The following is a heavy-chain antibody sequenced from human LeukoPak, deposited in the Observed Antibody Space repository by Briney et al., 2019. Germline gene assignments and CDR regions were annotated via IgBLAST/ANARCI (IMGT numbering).Heavy chain of an antibody. CDR1: GYTFASYD. J-gene: IGHJ5*02. D-gene: IGHD1-26*01. CDR2: MNPNSGNT. CDR3: ARTALAKRENWFDP. V-gene: IGHV1-8*01. Sequence: ASVKVSCKASGYTFASYDINRVRQATGQGLEWMGWMNPNSGNTGYAQKFQGRVTMTRNTSISTAYMELSSLRSEDTAVYYCARTALAKRENWFDPWGQGTLVTVSS.